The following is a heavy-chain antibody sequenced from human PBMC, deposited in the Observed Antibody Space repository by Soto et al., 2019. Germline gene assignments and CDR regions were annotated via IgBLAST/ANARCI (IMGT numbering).Heavy chain of an antibody. V-gene: IGHV3-21*01. CDR1: GFTFSTYS. CDR3: AREVRDYDILTAFDY. D-gene: IGHD3-9*01. J-gene: IGHJ4*02. Sequence: EVQLVESGGGVVKPGGPLRLSCAASGFTFSTYSMNWIRQAPGKALEWVSSISSRSSYIYYADSVKGRFTNSRDHAENARYLEMSRLRAEDTAVYYCAREVRDYDILTAFDYWGRGTLVTVSS. CDR2: ISSRSSYI.